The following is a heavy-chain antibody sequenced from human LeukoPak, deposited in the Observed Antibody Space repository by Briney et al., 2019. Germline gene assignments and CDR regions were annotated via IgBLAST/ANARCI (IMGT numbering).Heavy chain of an antibody. V-gene: IGHV3-23*01. D-gene: IGHD2-2*02. Sequence: PGGSLRLSCAASGFTFSSYAMGWVRQAPGKGLEWVSAISGSGGSTYYADSVKGRFTISRDNSKNTLYLHMNSLRAEDTAVYYCATFNYCSSTSCYTGACYYYYGMDVWGQGTTVTVPS. J-gene: IGHJ6*02. CDR1: GFTFSSYA. CDR3: ATFNYCSSTSCYTGACYYYYGMDV. CDR2: ISGSGGST.